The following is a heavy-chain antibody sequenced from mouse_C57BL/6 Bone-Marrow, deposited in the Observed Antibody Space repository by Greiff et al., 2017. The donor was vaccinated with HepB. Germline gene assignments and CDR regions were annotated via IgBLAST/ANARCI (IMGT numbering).Heavy chain of an antibody. V-gene: IGHV1-26*01. CDR3: ATITTVVEGD. CDR1: GYTFTDYY. Sequence: VQLQQSGPELVKPGASVKISCKASGYTFTDYYMNWVKQSHGKSLEWIGDINPNNGGTSYNQKFKGKVTLTVDKSSSTAYMERRSLTSEDSAGYYCATITTVVEGDWGKGTTLTVSS. J-gene: IGHJ2*01. CDR2: INPNNGGT. D-gene: IGHD1-1*01.